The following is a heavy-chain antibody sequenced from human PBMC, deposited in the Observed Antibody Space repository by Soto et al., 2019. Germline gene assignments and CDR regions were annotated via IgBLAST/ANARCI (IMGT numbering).Heavy chain of an antibody. CDR3: ARDIDILTGGYYYGMDV. CDR2: ISSSSSYV. V-gene: IGHV3-21*01. Sequence: GSLRLSCAASGFTFSSYEMNWVRQAPGKGLEWVSSISSSSSYVYYADSVKGRFTISRDSAKNSLYLQMNSLRAEDTAVYYCARDIDILTGGYYYGMDVWGQGTTVTVSS. D-gene: IGHD3-9*01. J-gene: IGHJ6*02. CDR1: GFTFSSYE.